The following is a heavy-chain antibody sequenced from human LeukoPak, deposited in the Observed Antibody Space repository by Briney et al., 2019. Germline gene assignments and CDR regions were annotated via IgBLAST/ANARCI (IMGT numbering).Heavy chain of an antibody. CDR3: ARDLGGVGANHWFDP. J-gene: IGHJ5*02. CDR2: ISTSSNYI. CDR1: GFTFSSYA. V-gene: IGHV3-21*01. Sequence: RSGGSLRLSCAASGFTFSSYAMSWVRQAPGKGLEWVSSISTSSNYIHYADSVKGRFTISRDNAKNSLYLQMNSLRAEDTAVYYCARDLGGVGANHWFDPWGQGSLVTVSS. D-gene: IGHD1-26*01.